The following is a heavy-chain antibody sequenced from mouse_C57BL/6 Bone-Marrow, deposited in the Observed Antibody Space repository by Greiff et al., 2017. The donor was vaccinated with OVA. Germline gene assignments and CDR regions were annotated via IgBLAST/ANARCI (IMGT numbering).Heavy chain of an antibody. CDR3: TIYPSYSNYPAWFAY. CDR1: GFNIKDDY. CDR2: IDPENGDT. V-gene: IGHV14-4*01. Sequence: VHVKQSGAELVRPGASVKLSCTASGFNIKDDYMHWVKQRPEQGLEWIGWIDPENGDTESASKFQGKATITADTSSNTAYLQLSSLTSEDTAVYYCTIYPSYSNYPAWFAYWGQGTLVTVSA. D-gene: IGHD2-5*01. J-gene: IGHJ3*01.